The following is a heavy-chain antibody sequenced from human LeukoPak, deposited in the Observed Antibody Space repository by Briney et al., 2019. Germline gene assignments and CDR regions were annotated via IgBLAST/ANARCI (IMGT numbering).Heavy chain of an antibody. CDR1: GFTFSDYY. Sequence: PGGSLRLSCAVSGFTFSDYYMNWIRQAPGKGLEWVSYISSSGSIIYYADSVKGRFTISRDNAKNSLYLQMNSLRAEDTAVYYCARDRGNQRGYYYYYMDVWGKGTTVTVSS. CDR2: ISSSGSII. J-gene: IGHJ6*03. CDR3: ARDRGNQRGYYYYYMDV. V-gene: IGHV3-11*04. D-gene: IGHD1-14*01.